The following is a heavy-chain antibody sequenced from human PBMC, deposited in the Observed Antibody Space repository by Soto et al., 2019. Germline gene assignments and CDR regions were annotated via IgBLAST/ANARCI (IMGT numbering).Heavy chain of an antibody. CDR1: GFTFSSYA. D-gene: IGHD2-15*01. Sequence: EVQLLESGGGLVQPGGSLRLSCAASGFTFSSYAMSWVRQAPGKGLEWVSAISGSGGSTYYADSVKGRFTISRDNSKNASDLELYSLSGEDAAIYYCAKHWGEYCSGGSCPYIDGYGDYEMSDYWGQGTLVTVSS. J-gene: IGHJ4*02. CDR2: ISGSGGST. CDR3: AKHWGEYCSGGSCPYIDGYGDYEMSDY. V-gene: IGHV3-23*01.